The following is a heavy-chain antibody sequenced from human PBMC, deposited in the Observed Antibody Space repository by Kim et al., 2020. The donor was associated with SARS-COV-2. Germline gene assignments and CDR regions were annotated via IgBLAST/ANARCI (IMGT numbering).Heavy chain of an antibody. CDR1: GGSISSSSYY. Sequence: SETLSLTCTVSGGSISSSSYYWGWIRQPPGKGLEWIGSIYYSGSTYYNPSLKSRVTISVDTSKNQFSLKLSSVTAADTAVYYCARHATANVLRLLKWLVYLDYWGQGTLVTVSS. CDR3: ARHATANVLRLLKWLVYLDY. J-gene: IGHJ4*02. CDR2: IYYSGST. D-gene: IGHD3-3*01. V-gene: IGHV4-39*01.